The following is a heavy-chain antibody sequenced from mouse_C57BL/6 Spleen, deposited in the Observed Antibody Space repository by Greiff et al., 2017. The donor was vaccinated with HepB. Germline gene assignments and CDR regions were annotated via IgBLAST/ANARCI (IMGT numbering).Heavy chain of an antibody. D-gene: IGHD2-4*01. J-gene: IGHJ3*01. CDR2: ISNGGGST. CDR3: ARPHDDYDFGWFAY. Sequence: EVQLVESGGGLVQPGGSLKLSCAASGFTFSDYYMSWVRQTPGQGLEWVAYISNGGGSTYYTDTVKGRFTISRDTAKNTLYLQMSRLKSEDTSMDYCARPHDDYDFGWFAYWGQGTMVTVSA. V-gene: IGHV5-12*01. CDR1: GFTFSDYY.